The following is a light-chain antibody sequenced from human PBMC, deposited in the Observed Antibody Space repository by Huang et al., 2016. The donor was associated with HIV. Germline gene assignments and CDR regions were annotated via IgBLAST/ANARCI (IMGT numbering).Light chain of an antibody. CDR1: QSVNSD. CDR3: QQYNDWPPLT. V-gene: IGKV3-15*01. Sequence: EIAMTQSPAILSVSPGERATLSCRASQSVNSDLAWYLQKPGQAPRLLIYGASTRAIGIPAKCKGTGSGTEFSLSISNLQSDDFGVYYCQQYNDWPPLTFGGGTKVEI. CDR2: GAS. J-gene: IGKJ4*01.